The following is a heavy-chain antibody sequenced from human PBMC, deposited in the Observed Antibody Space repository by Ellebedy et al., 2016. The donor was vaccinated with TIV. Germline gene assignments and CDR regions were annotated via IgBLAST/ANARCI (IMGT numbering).Heavy chain of an antibody. Sequence: MPSETLSLTCTVSGASITSSTYLWGWIRQPRGKGLEWIATIHDRGTTYYNPSLKSRVTISVDTSKNQFSLRLNSVTAADTAIYYCARAIHFDWLLPPAFDYWGRGALVTVSS. CDR1: GASITSSTYL. J-gene: IGHJ4*02. D-gene: IGHD3-9*01. CDR2: IHDRGTT. V-gene: IGHV4-39*07. CDR3: ARAIHFDWLLPPAFDY.